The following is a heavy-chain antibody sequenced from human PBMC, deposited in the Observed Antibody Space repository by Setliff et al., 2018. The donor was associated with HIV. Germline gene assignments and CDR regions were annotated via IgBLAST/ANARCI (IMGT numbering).Heavy chain of an antibody. CDR2: IKQDGSEK. Sequence: PGGSLRLSCAASGFTFSSYWMSWVRQAPGKGLEWVANIKQDGSEKYYVDSVKGRFTISRDNAKNSLYLQMNSLRAEDTAVYYCARGSELSTGFLSGWRDYYYCMDVWGQGTMVTVSS. CDR3: ARGSELSTGFLSGWRDYYYCMDV. D-gene: IGHD6-19*01. J-gene: IGHJ6*02. CDR1: GFTFSSYW. V-gene: IGHV3-7*01.